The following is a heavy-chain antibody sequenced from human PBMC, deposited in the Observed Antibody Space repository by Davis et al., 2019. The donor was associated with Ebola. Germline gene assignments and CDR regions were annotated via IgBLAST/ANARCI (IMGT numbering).Heavy chain of an antibody. CDR2: ITNNGGST. D-gene: IGHD2-15*01. J-gene: IGHJ5*01. CDR1: GFTFSTYS. CDR3: ASLYCSRGTCHFDS. V-gene: IGHV3-64*04. Sequence: PGGSLRLSCAASGFTFSTYSMSWVRQAPGKGLQYVSGITNNGGSTYYADSVKGRFIISRDNSKNTVFLQMNSLRAGDTAVYYCASLYCSRGTCHFDSWGQGVLVTVSS.